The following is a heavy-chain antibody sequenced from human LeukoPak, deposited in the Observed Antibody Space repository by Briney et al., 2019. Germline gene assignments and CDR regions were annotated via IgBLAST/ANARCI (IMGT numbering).Heavy chain of an antibody. V-gene: IGHV1-69*05. CDR1: GYTPTSDD. Sequence: SVNPSCKLSGYTPTSDDTNWVRHATGQGLGWMGGIIPIFGTANYTQTFQGRVTITTDEPTSTASMGLSCLMSADTGVYFCAREPHQQRGELLPGFDYWGQGTLVTVSS. CDR3: AREPHQQRGELLPGFDY. J-gene: IGHJ4*02. CDR2: IIPIFGTA. D-gene: IGHD1-26*01.